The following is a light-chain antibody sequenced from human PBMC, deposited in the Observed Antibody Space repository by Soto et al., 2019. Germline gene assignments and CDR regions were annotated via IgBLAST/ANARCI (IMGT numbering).Light chain of an antibody. V-gene: IGLV3-21*04. J-gene: IGLJ2*01. CDR1: NIGSRS. Sequence: SYELTQPPSVSVAPGRTATITCWGNNIGSRSVHWYQQMSGQAPLLVIYYDRDRPSGIPERFSGSNSGNTATLTINRVEAGDEDDYYCQVWDSGSGHRVFGGGTKVTVL. CDR3: QVWDSGSGHRV. CDR2: YDR.